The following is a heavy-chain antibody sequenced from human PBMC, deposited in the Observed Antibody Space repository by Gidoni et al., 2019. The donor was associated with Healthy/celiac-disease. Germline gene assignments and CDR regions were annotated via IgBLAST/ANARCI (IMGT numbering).Heavy chain of an antibody. CDR1: GFTFSSYA. Sequence: EVQLLESGGGLVQPGGSLRLSCAASGFTFSSYAMSWVRQAPGKGLEWVSAIRGSGGSTYYADSVKGRFTISRDNSKNTLYLQMNSLRAEDTAVYYCAKWFSDCTNGVCYTNVDYYYYYMDVWGKGTTVTVSS. J-gene: IGHJ6*03. CDR2: IRGSGGST. D-gene: IGHD2-8*01. CDR3: AKWFSDCTNGVCYTNVDYYYYYMDV. V-gene: IGHV3-23*01.